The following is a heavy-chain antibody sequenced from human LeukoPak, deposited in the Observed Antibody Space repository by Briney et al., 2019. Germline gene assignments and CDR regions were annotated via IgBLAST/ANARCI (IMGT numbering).Heavy chain of an antibody. D-gene: IGHD5-12*01. CDR3: ATNSGSSLDY. CDR1: GFTFSSYG. CDR2: ISYDGSNK. V-gene: IGHV3-30*03. J-gene: IGHJ4*02. Sequence: GSLRLSCAASGFTFSSYGMHWVRQAPGKGLEWVAVISYDGSNKYYADSVKGRFTISRDNSKNTLYLQMNSLRAEDTAVYYCATNSGSSLDYWGQGTLVTVSS.